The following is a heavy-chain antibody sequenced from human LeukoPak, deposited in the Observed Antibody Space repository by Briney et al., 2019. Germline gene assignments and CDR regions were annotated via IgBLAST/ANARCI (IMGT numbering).Heavy chain of an antibody. V-gene: IGHV4-4*07. CDR2: IYTSGSP. Sequence: PSGTLSLTCTFSVGSISSYYWRGIRQPAGKGLEGVGRIYTSGSPNYNPSLKSRVTMSVDTSKIQFSLKLSSVTAADTAVYYCAPSHCSGGSCPSDYWGQGTLVTVSS. J-gene: IGHJ4*02. CDR1: VGSISSYY. CDR3: APSHCSGGSCPSDY. D-gene: IGHD2-15*01.